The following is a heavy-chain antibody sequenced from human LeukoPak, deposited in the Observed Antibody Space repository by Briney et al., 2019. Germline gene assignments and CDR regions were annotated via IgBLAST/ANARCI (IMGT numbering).Heavy chain of an antibody. V-gene: IGHV3-48*04. CDR1: GFTFSSYS. CDR3: ARDGGYYNYYYMDV. J-gene: IGHJ6*03. CDR2: ISSSSTI. Sequence: GGSLRLSCAASGFTFSSYSMNWVRQAPGKGLEWVSYISSSSTIYYADSVKGRFTISRDNAKNSLYLQMNSLRAEDTAVYYCARDGGYYNYYYMDVWGKGTTVTVSS. D-gene: IGHD2-15*01.